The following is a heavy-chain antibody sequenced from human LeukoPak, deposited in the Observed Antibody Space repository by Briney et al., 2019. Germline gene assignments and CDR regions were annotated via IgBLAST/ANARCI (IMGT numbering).Heavy chain of an antibody. CDR2: ISAYNGNT. CDR1: GYTFTSYG. CDR3: ARVYDSSGYYYAGLIDY. D-gene: IGHD3-22*01. V-gene: IGHV1-18*01. Sequence: GASVKVPCKASGYTFTSYGISWVRQAPGQGLEWMGWISAYNGNTNYAQKLQGRVTMTTDTSTSTAYMELRSLRSDDTAVYYCARVYDSSGYYYAGLIDYWGQGTLVTVSS. J-gene: IGHJ4*02.